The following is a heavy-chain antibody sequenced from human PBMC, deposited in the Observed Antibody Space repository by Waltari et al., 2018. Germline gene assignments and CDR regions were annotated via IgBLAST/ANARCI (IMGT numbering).Heavy chain of an antibody. CDR3: ARALSGGDRPSWFDP. CDR2: IYHSGST. CDR1: GYSISSGYY. J-gene: IGHJ5*02. Sequence: QVQLQESGPGLVKPSETLSLTGTVSGYSISSGYYWGWIRQPPGKGLEWIGSIYHSGSTYYSPSLKSRVTISVDTSKNQFSLKLSSVTAADTAVYYCARALSGGDRPSWFDPWGQGTLVTVSS. D-gene: IGHD3-10*01. V-gene: IGHV4-38-2*02.